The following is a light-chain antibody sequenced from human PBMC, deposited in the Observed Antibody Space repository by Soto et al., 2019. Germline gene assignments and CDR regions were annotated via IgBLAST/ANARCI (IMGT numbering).Light chain of an antibody. J-gene: IGKJ1*01. Sequence: DIPMTQSPSTLSASVGDRVTITCRASQTISSGLAWYQQKPGKAPKVLIYDAYTLESGVPSRLSGSGSGTEFTLTISSLQPDDFATYYCQQYKSYKTFGQGTKVEIK. CDR1: QTISSG. V-gene: IGKV1-5*01. CDR2: DAY. CDR3: QQYKSYKT.